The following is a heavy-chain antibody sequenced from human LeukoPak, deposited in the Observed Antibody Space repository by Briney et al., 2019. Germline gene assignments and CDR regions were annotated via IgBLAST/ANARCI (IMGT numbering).Heavy chain of an antibody. D-gene: IGHD3-10*01. Sequence: PSETLSLTCNVSGGSISSYYWSWIRQPPGKGLEWIGYIYYSGSTSYNPSLKSRVTISLDTSKNQFSLKLSSVTAADTAVYYCARNERGYNWFDPWGQGTLVTVSS. CDR1: GGSISSYY. V-gene: IGHV4-59*01. CDR3: ARNERGYNWFDP. J-gene: IGHJ5*02. CDR2: IYYSGST.